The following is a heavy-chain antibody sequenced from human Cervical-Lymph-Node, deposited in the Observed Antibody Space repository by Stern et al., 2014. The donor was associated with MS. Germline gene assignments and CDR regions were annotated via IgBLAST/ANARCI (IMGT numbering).Heavy chain of an antibody. CDR2: ISWNSDTI. D-gene: IGHD1-14*01. CDR3: ARDVGRTWYTWFNP. J-gene: IGHJ5*02. CDR1: GFDFDGYA. V-gene: IGHV3-9*01. Sequence: EVQLEESGGGLVRPGRSLSLSCTASGFDFDGYAMHWVRQAPGKGLQWVSGISWNSDTIGYAAAVKGRFTISRDNAKNSLYLQMNSLRPEDTAFYYCARDVGRTWYTWFNPWGQGTLVTVSS.